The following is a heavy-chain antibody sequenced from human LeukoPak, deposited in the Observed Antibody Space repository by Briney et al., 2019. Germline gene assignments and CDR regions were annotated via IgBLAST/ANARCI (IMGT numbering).Heavy chain of an antibody. CDR3: AKDGGIGQFDY. CDR1: GFTFRSHA. J-gene: IGHJ4*02. CDR2: ISYDGSNK. D-gene: IGHD6-13*01. V-gene: IGHV3-30*04. Sequence: GGSLRLSCAASGFTFRSHAIHWVRQAPGKGLEWVAVISYDGSNKYYADSVKGRFTISRDNSKNTLHLQMNSLRAEDTAVYYCAKDGGIGQFDYWGQGTLVTVSS.